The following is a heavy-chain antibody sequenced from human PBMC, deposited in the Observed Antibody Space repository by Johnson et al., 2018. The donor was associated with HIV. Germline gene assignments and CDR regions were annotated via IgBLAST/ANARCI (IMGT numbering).Heavy chain of an antibody. D-gene: IGHD3-3*01. CDR3: ARSFGVTTPGAFDI. CDR1: GFTFSSYA. V-gene: IGHV3-30-3*01. Sequence: QMLLVESGGGVVQPGGSLILSCAASGFTFSSYAMHWVRQAPGTGLEWVAIMSYDRSNKYYADSVKVRFTISRDNSKNTLFLQMNSLRAEDTAVYYCARSFGVTTPGAFDIWGQGTMVTVSS. CDR2: MSYDRSNK. J-gene: IGHJ3*02.